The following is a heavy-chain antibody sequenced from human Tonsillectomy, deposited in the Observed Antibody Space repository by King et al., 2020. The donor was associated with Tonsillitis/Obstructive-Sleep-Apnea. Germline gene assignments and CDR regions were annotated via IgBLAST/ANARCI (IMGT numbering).Heavy chain of an antibody. CDR3: ARQDCSSNSCYEAY. CDR2: FDPSDSYT. Sequence: VQLVESGAEVKKPVESLMISCKGSGYSFNSYWISWFRQMPVKGLEWMGRFDPSDSYTNYSPSFQGHVTISADKSISTAYLQWSSLKASDTAMYYCARQDCSSNSCYEAYWGQGTLVTVSS. CDR1: GYSFNSYW. V-gene: IGHV5-10-1*01. D-gene: IGHD2-2*01. J-gene: IGHJ4*02.